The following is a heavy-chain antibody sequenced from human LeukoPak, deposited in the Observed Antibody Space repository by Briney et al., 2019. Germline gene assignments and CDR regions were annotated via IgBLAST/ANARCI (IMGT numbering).Heavy chain of an antibody. Sequence: GGSLRLSCAASGFTFSSYAMHWVRQAPGKGLEWVAVISYDGSNKYYADSVKGRFTISRDNSMNTLYLQMNSLRAEDTAVYYCARGCMVRGCSYYYYYGMDVWGQGTTVTVSS. V-gene: IGHV3-30-3*01. CDR2: ISYDGSNK. CDR3: ARGCMVRGCSYYYYYGMDV. J-gene: IGHJ6*02. D-gene: IGHD3-10*01. CDR1: GFTFSSYA.